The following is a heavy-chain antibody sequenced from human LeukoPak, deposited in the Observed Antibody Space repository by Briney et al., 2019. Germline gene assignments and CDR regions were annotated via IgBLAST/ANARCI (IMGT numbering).Heavy chain of an antibody. D-gene: IGHD1-14*01. J-gene: IGHJ6*02. V-gene: IGHV4-4*07. Sequence: SDTLSLTCTVSGGSFSNDYWSSIRQPAGKGVEWIGRIYTSGNTNYNPSVKSRVTMSVDTSNNQFSLKLTSVTAADTAVYYCARQPPQYYGMDVWGQGTTVTVSS. CDR1: GGSFSNDY. CDR2: IYTSGNT. CDR3: ARQPPQYYGMDV.